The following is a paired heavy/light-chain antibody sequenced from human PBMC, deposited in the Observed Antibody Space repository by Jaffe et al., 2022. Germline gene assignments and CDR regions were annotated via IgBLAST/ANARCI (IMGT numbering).Heavy chain of an antibody. V-gene: IGHV3-23*01. D-gene: IGHD3-10*01. Sequence: EVQLLESGGGLVQPGGSLRLSCAASGFTFNTNDMSWVRQAPGEGLEWVSTIDNSGGFTIYADSVKGRFTISRDNSKNTLFLQMNSLRAEDTALYYCAFRTGFDFWGQGTLVTVSS. CDR3: AFRTGFDF. CDR2: IDNSGGFT. CDR1: GFTFNTND. J-gene: IGHJ5*01.
Light chain of an antibody. V-gene: IGKV1-16*02. CDR1: QGISNS. CDR2: TAS. CDR3: QQYKSYPLT. J-gene: IGKJ4*01. Sequence: DIQMTQSPSSLSASVGDRVTITCRASQGISNSLAWFQQKPGKAPKSLIHTASSLQSGVPSKFSGSGSGTDFTLTISSLQPEDFATYYCQQYKSYPLTFGGGTKVEIK.